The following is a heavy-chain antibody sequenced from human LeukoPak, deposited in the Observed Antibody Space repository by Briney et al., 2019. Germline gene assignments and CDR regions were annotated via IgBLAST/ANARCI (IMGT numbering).Heavy chain of an antibody. CDR3: ARGLYKTYYYDSSGYSNWFDP. J-gene: IGHJ5*02. CDR2: IYYSGST. V-gene: IGHV4-59*01. CDR1: GGSISSYY. Sequence: PSETLSLTCTVSGGSISSYYWSWIRQPPGKGLEWIGYIYYSGSTNYNPSLKSRVTISVDTSKNQFSLKLSSVTAADTAVYYCARGLYKTYYYDSSGYSNWFDPWGQGTLVTVSS. D-gene: IGHD3-22*01.